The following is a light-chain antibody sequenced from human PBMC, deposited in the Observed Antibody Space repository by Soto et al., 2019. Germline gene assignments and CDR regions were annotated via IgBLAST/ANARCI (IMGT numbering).Light chain of an antibody. J-gene: IGKJ1*01. CDR2: GTS. Sequence: DIVLTQSPAPLSLSPGHTDTLSCRAIPSVTFHVACYQQKPGQAPRLPIHGTSTRTTGIPARFSGSGSGTEYTLTISSLQSEDCAVYYCQQYCNWPPWTFGQGTKVEIK. CDR3: QQYCNWPPWT. V-gene: IGKV3D-15*01. CDR1: PSVTFH.